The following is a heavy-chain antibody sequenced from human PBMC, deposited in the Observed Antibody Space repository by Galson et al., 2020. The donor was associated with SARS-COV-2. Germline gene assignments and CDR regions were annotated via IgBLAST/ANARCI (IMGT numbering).Heavy chain of an antibody. J-gene: IGHJ5*02. CDR2: IKHYGNEK. CDR1: GFTFSNYW. V-gene: IGHV3-7*01. CDR3: TRACGDYAVEGVWFDP. D-gene: IGHD4-17*01. Sequence: TGGSLRLSCAASGFTFSNYWMSWVRQAPGKGLEWVASIKHYGNEKFYADSVKGRFTISRDDAKSSVSLLMNRLRAEDTAVYYCTRACGDYAVEGVWFDPWGQGTLVTVSS.